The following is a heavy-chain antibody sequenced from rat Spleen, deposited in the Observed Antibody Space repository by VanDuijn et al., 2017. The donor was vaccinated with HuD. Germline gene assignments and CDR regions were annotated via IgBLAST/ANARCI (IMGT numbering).Heavy chain of an antibody. CDR2: ITNTGGNL. D-gene: IGHD1-1*01. CDR3: TRENYYSGDY. Sequence: EVQLVESGGGLVQPGRSLKLSCAASGFTFNKYWMNWIRQAPGKGLEWVASITNTGGNLYYPDSMKGRFTISRDNAQNTLYLQMNSLRSEDTATYYCTRENYYSGDYWGLGVMVIVSS. J-gene: IGHJ2*01. V-gene: IGHV5-31*01. CDR1: GFTFNKYW.